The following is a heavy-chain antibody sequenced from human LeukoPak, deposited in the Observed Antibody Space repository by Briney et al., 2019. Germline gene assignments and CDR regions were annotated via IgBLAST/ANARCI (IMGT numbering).Heavy chain of an antibody. V-gene: IGHV1-69*04. CDR3: ARFLYSSSPHFDY. D-gene: IGHD6-13*01. Sequence: ASVKVSCKASGGTFSSYAISWVRQAPGQGLEWMGRIIPILGIANYAQKFQGRVTITADKSTSTAYMELSSLRSEDTAVYYCARFLYSSSPHFDYWGQGTLVTVSS. CDR1: GGTFSSYA. J-gene: IGHJ4*02. CDR2: IIPILGIA.